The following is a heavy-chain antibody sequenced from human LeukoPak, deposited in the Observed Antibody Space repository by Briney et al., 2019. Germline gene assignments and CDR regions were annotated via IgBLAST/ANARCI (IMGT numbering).Heavy chain of an antibody. V-gene: IGHV3-74*01. CDR2: INSDGSST. Sequence: GGSLRLSCAASGFTFSSYWMHWVRQAPGKGLVLVSRINSDGSSTSYADSAKGRCTISRDNAKNTLYLQMNSLRAEDTAVYYCARDRGRGSYSLYYFDYWGQGTLVTVSS. CDR1: GFTFSSYW. D-gene: IGHD3-16*01. CDR3: ARDRGRGSYSLYYFDY. J-gene: IGHJ4*02.